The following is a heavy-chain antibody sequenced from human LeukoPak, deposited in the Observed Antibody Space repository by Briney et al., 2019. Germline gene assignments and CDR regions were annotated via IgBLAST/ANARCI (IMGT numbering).Heavy chain of an antibody. Sequence: GGSLRLSCTASGFTFGDYAMSWVRQAPGKGLEWVGFIRSKAYGGTTEYAASVKGRFTISRDDSKSIAYLQMNSLKTEDTAVYYCTRDKTSGGFYYYYYMDVWGKGTTVTISS. V-gene: IGHV3-49*04. D-gene: IGHD2-15*01. CDR2: IRSKAYGGTT. J-gene: IGHJ6*03. CDR3: TRDKTSGGFYYYYYMDV. CDR1: GFTFGDYA.